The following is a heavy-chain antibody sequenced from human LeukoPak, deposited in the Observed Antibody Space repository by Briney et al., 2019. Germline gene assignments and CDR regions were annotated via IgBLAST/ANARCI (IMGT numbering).Heavy chain of an antibody. V-gene: IGHV3-33*01. Sequence: GGSLRLSCAASGFTFSSYGMHWVRQAPGKGLEWVAVIWYDGSNKYYADSVKGRFTISRDNSNNTLYLQMNSLRAEDTAVYYCARDYYDSSGYYFWAFDIWGQGTMVTVSS. CDR2: IWYDGSNK. CDR3: ARDYYDSSGYYFWAFDI. CDR1: GFTFSSYG. J-gene: IGHJ3*02. D-gene: IGHD3-22*01.